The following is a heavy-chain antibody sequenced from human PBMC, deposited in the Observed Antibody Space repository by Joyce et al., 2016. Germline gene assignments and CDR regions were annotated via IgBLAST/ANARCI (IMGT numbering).Heavy chain of an antibody. CDR2: IYPGDSDT. CDR1: GYNFTSHW. D-gene: IGHD5-24*01. CDR3: ARLEMSADY. V-gene: IGHV5-51*01. Sequence: DVQLVQSGPEVKRPRESLKISCKVSGYNFTSHWIGWVRQMPDKGLQLMGIIYPGDSDTRYSPPFQGHVTISADKSINTAYLQWTSLKASDTAMYFCARLEMSADYWGQGTLVTISS. J-gene: IGHJ4*02.